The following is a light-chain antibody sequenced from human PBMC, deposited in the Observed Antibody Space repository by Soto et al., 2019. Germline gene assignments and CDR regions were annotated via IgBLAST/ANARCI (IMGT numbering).Light chain of an antibody. Sequence: EIVMTQSPATLSVSPGERATLAFRASQSVSSNLAWYQQKPGQAPRLLIYGASTRATGIPARFSGSGSGTEFTLTISSLQSEDFAVYYCQQYNKWPQTFGQGTKVYSK. CDR2: GAS. J-gene: IGKJ1*01. V-gene: IGKV3-15*01. CDR3: QQYNKWPQT. CDR1: QSVSSN.